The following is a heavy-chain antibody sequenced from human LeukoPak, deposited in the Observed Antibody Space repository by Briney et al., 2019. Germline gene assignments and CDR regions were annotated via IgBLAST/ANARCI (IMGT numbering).Heavy chain of an antibody. Sequence: GPGGSLRLSCTASGFAFDEHGMSWARHVPGKGLEWVSGINWSGGSTGYADPLRGRFTISRDNAKNSLYLQMDSLRAEDTALYYCARAPITSPFYFDYWGQGTLVTVSS. CDR2: INWSGGST. CDR3: ARAPITSPFYFDY. V-gene: IGHV3-20*04. J-gene: IGHJ4*02. D-gene: IGHD2-2*01. CDR1: GFAFDEHG.